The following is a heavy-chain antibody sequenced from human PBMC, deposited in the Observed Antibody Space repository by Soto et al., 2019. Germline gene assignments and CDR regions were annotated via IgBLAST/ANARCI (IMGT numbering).Heavy chain of an antibody. J-gene: IGHJ3*02. CDR1: GFTFSNYW. D-gene: IGHD6-25*01. CDR3: VREESGRWPYALDI. V-gene: IGHV3-7*01. Sequence: EVQLVESGGGLVQPGGSLRLSCAGSGFTFSNYWMSWVRQAPGKGLEWVANMKQDGSEIHYVDSVKGRFTISRDNAKNSVYLQMNSLGAEDTAVYYCVREESGRWPYALDIWGQGTMVTVSS. CDR2: MKQDGSEI.